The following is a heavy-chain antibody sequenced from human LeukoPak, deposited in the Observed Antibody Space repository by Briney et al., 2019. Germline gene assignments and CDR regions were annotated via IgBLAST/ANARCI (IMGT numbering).Heavy chain of an antibody. J-gene: IGHJ4*02. CDR3: AKDHSSSSRD. V-gene: IGHV3-30*02. CDR1: GFTFSSYD. D-gene: IGHD6-13*01. Sequence: PGGSLRLSCAASGFTFSSYDMHWVRQAPGKGLEWVAFIRDDGINKYYADSVKGRFTISRDNSKNTLYLQMNSLRAEDTAVYYRAKDHSSSSRDWGQGTLVTVSS. CDR2: IRDDGINK.